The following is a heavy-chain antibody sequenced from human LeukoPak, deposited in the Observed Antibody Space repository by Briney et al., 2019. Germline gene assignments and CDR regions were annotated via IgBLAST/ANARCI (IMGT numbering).Heavy chain of an antibody. CDR1: GFTFSDYY. CDR3: ARADSVGYQRQFDY. Sequence: GGSLRLSCAASGFTFSDYYMSWIRQAPGKGLEWVSYISSSGSTIYYADSVKGRFTISRDNSKNTLYLQMNSLTAEDTAVYYCARADSVGYQRQFDYWGQGTLVTVSS. V-gene: IGHV3-11*01. D-gene: IGHD3-22*01. J-gene: IGHJ4*02. CDR2: ISSSGSTI.